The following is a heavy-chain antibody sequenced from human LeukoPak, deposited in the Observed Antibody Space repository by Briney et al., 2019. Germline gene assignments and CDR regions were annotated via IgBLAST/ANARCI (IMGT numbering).Heavy chain of an antibody. D-gene: IGHD3-22*01. Sequence: GASVKVSCKASGYTFTSYDINWVRQATGQGLEWMGWMNPNSGNTGYAQKFQGRVTMTRNTSISTAYMELSSLRSEDTAVYYCARIMVDSSGYYYWGQGTPVTVSS. CDR2: MNPNSGNT. CDR1: GYTFTSYD. CDR3: ARIMVDSSGYYY. J-gene: IGHJ4*02. V-gene: IGHV1-8*01.